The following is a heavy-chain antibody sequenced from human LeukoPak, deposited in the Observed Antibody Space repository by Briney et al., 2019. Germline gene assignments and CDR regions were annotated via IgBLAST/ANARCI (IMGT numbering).Heavy chain of an antibody. D-gene: IGHD2-2*01. Sequence: SETLSLTCAVSGGSFSVHYWSWIRQPPGKGLEWIGEINQSGSTTYNPSLKSRVTLSVDTSKNQFSLTLSSVTAADTAVYYCARHRGRLSNMDVWGKGTTVTISS. CDR1: GGSFSVHY. V-gene: IGHV4-34*01. CDR3: ARHRGRLSNMDV. J-gene: IGHJ6*03. CDR2: INQSGST.